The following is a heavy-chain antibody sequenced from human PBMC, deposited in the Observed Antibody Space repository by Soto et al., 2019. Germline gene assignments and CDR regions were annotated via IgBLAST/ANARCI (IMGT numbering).Heavy chain of an antibody. D-gene: IGHD2-2*01. CDR1: GGYISSSSYY. CDR3: ARQPSTYCSSISCYSWFDP. Sequence: QLQLQESGPGLVKPSETLSLTCTVSGGYISSSSYYWGWIRQHPGKGLAWIGSIYASGSTYYNPSRQSRVTISVDTSKHQFSLKLSSVPAADTAVYYCARQPSTYCSSISCYSWFDPWGQGTLVTVSS. J-gene: IGHJ5*02. V-gene: IGHV4-39*01. CDR2: IYASGST.